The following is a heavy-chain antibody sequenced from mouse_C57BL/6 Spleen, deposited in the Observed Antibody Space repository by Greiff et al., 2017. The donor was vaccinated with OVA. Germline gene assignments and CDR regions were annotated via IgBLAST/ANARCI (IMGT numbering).Heavy chain of an antibody. CDR3: ARWILRSVYFDY. V-gene: IGHV3-6*01. Sequence: ESGPGLVKPSQSLSLTCSVTGYSITSGYYWNWIRQFPGNKLEWMGYISYDGSNNYNPSLKNRISITRDTSKNQFFLKLNSVTTEDTATYYCARWILRSVYFDYWGQGTTLTVSS. CDR2: ISYDGSN. J-gene: IGHJ2*01. CDR1: GYSITSGYY. D-gene: IGHD1-1*01.